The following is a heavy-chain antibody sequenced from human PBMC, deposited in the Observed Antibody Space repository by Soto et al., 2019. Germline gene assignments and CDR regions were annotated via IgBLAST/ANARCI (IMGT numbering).Heavy chain of an antibody. V-gene: IGHV3-49*03. J-gene: IGHJ4*02. CDR3: TRGLQSITMIVVVITPDYFDY. Sequence: PGGSLRLSCTASGFTFGDYAMSWFRQAPGKGLEWVGFTRSKAYGGTTEYAASVKGRFTISRDDSKSIAYLQMNSLKTEDTAVYYCTRGLQSITMIVVVITPDYFDYWGQGTLVTVSS. CDR1: GFTFGDYA. D-gene: IGHD3-22*01. CDR2: TRSKAYGGTT.